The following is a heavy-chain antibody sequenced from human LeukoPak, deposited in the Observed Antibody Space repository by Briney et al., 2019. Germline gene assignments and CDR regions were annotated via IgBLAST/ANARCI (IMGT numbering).Heavy chain of an antibody. CDR1: GFTFSIYG. D-gene: IGHD3-16*01. CDR3: ARDLSWGAFI. Sequence: GGSLRLSCAASGFTFSIYGMSWVRQAPGKGLEWVSDISDNGGRTYYADSVKGRFTISRDNSKNTVYLQMNSLRADDTAVYYCARDLSWGAFIWGQGTMVTVSS. J-gene: IGHJ3*02. V-gene: IGHV3-23*01. CDR2: ISDNGGRT.